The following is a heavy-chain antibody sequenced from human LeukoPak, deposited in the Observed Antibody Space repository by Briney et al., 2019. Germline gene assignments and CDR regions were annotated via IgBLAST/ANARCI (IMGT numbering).Heavy chain of an antibody. CDR1: GGSFSSGTYY. CDR3: ASHFGNYGYYYYYMDV. J-gene: IGHJ6*03. Sequence: SETLSLTCTVSGGSFSSGTYYWGWIRQPPGKGLEWIGSIHYSGSTYYNPSLKSRVTISVDTSKNQFSLKLSSVTAADTAVYYCASHFGNYGYYYYYMDVWGKGTTVTVSS. V-gene: IGHV4-39*01. CDR2: IHYSGST. D-gene: IGHD4-11*01.